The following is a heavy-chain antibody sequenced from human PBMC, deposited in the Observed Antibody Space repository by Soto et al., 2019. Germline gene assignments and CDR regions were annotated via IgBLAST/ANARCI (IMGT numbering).Heavy chain of an antibody. CDR2: IYHSGGT. CDR3: ARGTLVVVAATEGHYYYYMDV. J-gene: IGHJ6*03. V-gene: IGHV4-4*02. Sequence: PSETLSLTCGVSSGSISSSNWWNWVRQPPGKGLEWIGEIYHSGGTNYNPSLRSRVTMSVDKSKNQFSLKLYSVTAADTAVYYCARGTLVVVAATEGHYYYYMDVWGKGTTVTVSS. CDR1: SGSISSSNW. D-gene: IGHD2-15*01.